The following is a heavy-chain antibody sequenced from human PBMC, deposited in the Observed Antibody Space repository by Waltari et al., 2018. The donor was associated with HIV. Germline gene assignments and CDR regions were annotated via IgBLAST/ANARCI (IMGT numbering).Heavy chain of an antibody. V-gene: IGHV3-48*01. Sequence: EVQLVESGGGLVQPGGSLRLSCAASGFTFSSYSMNWVRQAPGKGLEWVSYISSSISTIYYADSVKGRFTISRDNAKNSLYLQMNSLRAEDTAVYYCARVGAAYFDYWGQGTLVTVSS. CDR1: GFTFSSYS. CDR2: ISSSISTI. D-gene: IGHD2-15*01. J-gene: IGHJ4*02. CDR3: ARVGAAYFDY.